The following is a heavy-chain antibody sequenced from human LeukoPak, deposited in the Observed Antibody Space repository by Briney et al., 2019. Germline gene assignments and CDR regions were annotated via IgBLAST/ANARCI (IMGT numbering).Heavy chain of an antibody. Sequence: GESLKISCKGSGYSFTNNWIAWVRQMPGKGLEWMGIIYPGDSDTTYSPSFQGQVTISADKSISTAYLQWSSLKASDTSMCYCARLPVGGTRVHFDYWGQGTLVTVSS. CDR3: ARLPVGGTRVHFDY. CDR1: GYSFTNNW. J-gene: IGHJ4*02. D-gene: IGHD1-26*01. CDR2: IYPGDSDT. V-gene: IGHV5-51*01.